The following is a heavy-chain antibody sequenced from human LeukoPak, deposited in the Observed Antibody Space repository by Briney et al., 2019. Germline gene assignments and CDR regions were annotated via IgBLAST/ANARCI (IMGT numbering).Heavy chain of an antibody. V-gene: IGHV4-59*01. Sequence: PSETLSLTCTVSGGSISSYYWSWIRQPPGKGLEWIGYIYYSGSTNYNPSLKSRVTISVDTSKNQFSPKLSSVTAADTAVYYCARVGQQPIKYFDYWGQGTLVTVPS. CDR1: GGSISSYY. D-gene: IGHD6-13*01. CDR3: ARVGQQPIKYFDY. CDR2: IYYSGST. J-gene: IGHJ4*02.